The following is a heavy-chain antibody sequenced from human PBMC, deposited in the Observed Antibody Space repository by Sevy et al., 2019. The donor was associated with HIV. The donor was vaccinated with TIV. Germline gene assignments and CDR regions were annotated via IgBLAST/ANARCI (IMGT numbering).Heavy chain of an antibody. J-gene: IGHJ6*02. CDR1: GFTFDDYA. Sequence: GGSLRLSCAASGFTFDDYAMHWVRQAPGKGLEWVSGISWNSGSIGYADSVKGRFTISRDNAKNSLYLQMNSLRAEDTTLYYCAKDMAEGWGYCSSTSCPYGMDVWGQGTTVTVSS. D-gene: IGHD2-2*01. CDR3: AKDMAEGWGYCSSTSCPYGMDV. CDR2: ISWNSGSI. V-gene: IGHV3-9*01.